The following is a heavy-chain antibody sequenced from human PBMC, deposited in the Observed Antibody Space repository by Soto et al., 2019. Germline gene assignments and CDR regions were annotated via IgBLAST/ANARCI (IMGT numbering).Heavy chain of an antibody. D-gene: IGHD1-26*01. J-gene: IGHJ4*02. CDR2: IYYSGST. Sequence: QVQLQESGPGLVKPSQTLSLTCTVSGGSISSGGYYWSWIRQHPGKGLEWIGYIYYSGSTYYNPSLKGRVTISADTSKNQFSLKLSSVTAADTAVYYCAREGGIVGATAADYWGQGTLVTVSS. CDR1: GGSISSGGYY. CDR3: AREGGIVGATAADY. V-gene: IGHV4-31*03.